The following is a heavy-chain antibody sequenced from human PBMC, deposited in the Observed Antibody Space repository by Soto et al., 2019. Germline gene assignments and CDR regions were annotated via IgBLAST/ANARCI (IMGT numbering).Heavy chain of an antibody. D-gene: IGHD3-3*01. CDR3: ARSSGGNFGIIIEGSNWFDP. Sequence: ASVKVSCKAPGDTFTSYYLNWVRQAPGQGLEWMGVINPHGGSTKYAQKFQGRITMTRDTSRTTVYMELSSLRSDDTAIYYCARSSGGNFGIIIEGSNWFDPWGQGTLVTVSS. CDR2: INPHGGST. V-gene: IGHV1-46*01. CDR1: GDTFTSYY. J-gene: IGHJ5*02.